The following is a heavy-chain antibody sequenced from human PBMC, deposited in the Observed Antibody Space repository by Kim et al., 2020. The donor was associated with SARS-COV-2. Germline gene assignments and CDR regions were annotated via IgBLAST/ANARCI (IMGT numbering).Heavy chain of an antibody. D-gene: IGHD5-12*01. CDR3: ARDSPPPTRNGMDV. CDR1: GGSISSGDYY. Sequence: SETLSLTCTVSGGSISSGDYYWSWIRQPPGKGLEWIGYIYYSGSTYYNPSLKSRVTISVDTSKNQFSLKLSSVTAADTAVYYCARDSPPPTRNGMDVWGQGTTVTVSS. CDR2: IYYSGST. V-gene: IGHV4-30-4*01. J-gene: IGHJ6*02.